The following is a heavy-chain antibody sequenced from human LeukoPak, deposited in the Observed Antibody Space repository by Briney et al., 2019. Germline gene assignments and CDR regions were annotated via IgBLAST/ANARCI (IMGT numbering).Heavy chain of an antibody. D-gene: IGHD3-22*01. CDR1: SGSISSSTYY. CDR2: IYHSGST. CDR3: ARSYDSSGSRWWD. J-gene: IGHJ4*02. V-gene: IGHV4-39*07. Sequence: PSETLSLTCTVSSGSISSSTYYWGWIRQPPGKGLEWIGEIYHSGSTNYNPCLKSRVTISVDKSKNQFSLKLSSVTAADTAVYYCARSYDSSGSRWWDWGQGTLVTVSS.